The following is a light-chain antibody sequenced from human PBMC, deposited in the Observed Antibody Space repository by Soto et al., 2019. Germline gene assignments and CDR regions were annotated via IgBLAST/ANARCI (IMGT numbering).Light chain of an antibody. CDR2: GAS. J-gene: IGKJ1*01. CDR1: QSVSSSY. CDR3: QQYGSSPE. V-gene: IGKV3-20*01. Sequence: EIVLTQSPATLSSSPGERATLSCRASQSVSSSYLAWYQQKPGQAPRLLIYGASSRATGIPDRFSGSGSVTDFTLTISRLEPEDFAVYYCQQYGSSPEFGQGTKVDIK.